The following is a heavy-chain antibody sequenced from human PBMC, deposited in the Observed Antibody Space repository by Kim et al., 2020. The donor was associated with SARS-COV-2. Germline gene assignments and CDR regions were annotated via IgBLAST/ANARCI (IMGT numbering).Heavy chain of an antibody. V-gene: IGHV1-18*01. D-gene: IGHD5-18*01. CDR2: GQK. J-gene: IGHJ4*02. CDR3: AKDFGYMVDY. Sequence: GQKKYARKSRGRFTMTKDIAKSTAYMELRSLRSDDTAIYYCAKDFGYMVDYWGQGSLVTVSS.